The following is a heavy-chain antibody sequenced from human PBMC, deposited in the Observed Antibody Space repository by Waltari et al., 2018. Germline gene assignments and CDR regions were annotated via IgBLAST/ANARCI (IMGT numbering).Heavy chain of an antibody. J-gene: IGHJ5*02. CDR3: ARSGQSGGWFDP. V-gene: IGHV4-31*03. CDR2: IYYTGST. Sequence: QVQLQESGPGLVKPSQTLSLTCTVSGGSISSADYYWSWIRQPPTKGLEWIGYIYYTGSTYYNPSLKSRVTISVDTSKTQFSLKLSSVTAADTAVYYCARSGQSGGWFDPWGQGTLVTVSS. CDR1: GGSISSADYY. D-gene: IGHD1-26*01.